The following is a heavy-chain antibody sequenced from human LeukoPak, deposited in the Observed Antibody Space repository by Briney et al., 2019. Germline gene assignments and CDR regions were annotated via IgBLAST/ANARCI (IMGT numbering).Heavy chain of an antibody. J-gene: IGHJ6*03. V-gene: IGHV1-2*02. D-gene: IGHD6-13*01. CDR2: INPISGGT. Sequence: GASVKVSCKASGYTFNDYYMHWVRQAPGQGLEYMGWINPISGGTDYAQKFRGRVTMTRDTSISTAYMEVSRLRSDDTAMYYCATGRAAGTPHYMDVWGKGTTVTISS. CDR1: GYTFNDYY. CDR3: ATGRAAGTPHYMDV.